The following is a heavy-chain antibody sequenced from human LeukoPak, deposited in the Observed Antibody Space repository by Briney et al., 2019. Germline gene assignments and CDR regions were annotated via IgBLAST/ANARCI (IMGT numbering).Heavy chain of an antibody. CDR2: INPSGGST. J-gene: IGHJ4*02. D-gene: IGHD7-27*01. Sequence: ASVKVSCKASGYTFTSYYMHWVRQAPGQGLEWMGIINPSGGSTSYAQKFQGRVTMTRDMSTSTVYMELSSLRVEDTAVYYCARDLAWGAFDYWGQGTLVTVSS. V-gene: IGHV1-46*01. CDR1: GYTFTSYY. CDR3: ARDLAWGAFDY.